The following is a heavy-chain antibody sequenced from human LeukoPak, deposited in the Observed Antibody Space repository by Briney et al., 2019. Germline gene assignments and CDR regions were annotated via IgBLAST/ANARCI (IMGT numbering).Heavy chain of an antibody. J-gene: IGHJ4*02. D-gene: IGHD3-3*01. Sequence: ASVKVSCKASGYTFTGYYMHWVRQAPGQGLEWMGWINPNSGGTNYAQKVQGRVTMTRDTSISTAYMELSRLRSDDTAVYYCARDPTRGYDFWSGYYEGGDYWGQGTLVTVSS. CDR2: INPNSGGT. CDR3: ARDPTRGYDFWSGYYEGGDY. CDR1: GYTFTGYY. V-gene: IGHV1-2*02.